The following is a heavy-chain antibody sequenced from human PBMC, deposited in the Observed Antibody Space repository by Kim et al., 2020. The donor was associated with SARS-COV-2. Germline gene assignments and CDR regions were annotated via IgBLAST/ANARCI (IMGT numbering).Heavy chain of an antibody. Sequence: GGSLRLSCAASGFTFSSYAMSWVRQAPGKGLEWVSAISGSGGSTYYADSVKGRFTISRDNSKNTLYLQMNSLRAEDTAVYYCAKVMGRYYYDSSGYYFFDYWGQGTLVTVSS. J-gene: IGHJ4*02. CDR3: AKVMGRYYYDSSGYYFFDY. D-gene: IGHD3-22*01. CDR2: ISGSGGST. V-gene: IGHV3-23*01. CDR1: GFTFSSYA.